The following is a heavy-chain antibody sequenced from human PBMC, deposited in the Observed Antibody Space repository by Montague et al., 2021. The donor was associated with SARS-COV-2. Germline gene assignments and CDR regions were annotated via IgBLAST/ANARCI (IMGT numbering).Heavy chain of an antibody. CDR2: IDTSGNT. J-gene: IGHJ6*02. Sequence: TLSLICTVSGGSISSGSHYWSWIRQPAGKGLEWIGRIDTSGNTKYISSLKSRVTISVDTPKNQFSLKLSSVTTADTAVYYCARRIDYYGIDVWGQGTTVTVSS. CDR3: ARRIDYYGIDV. CDR1: GGSISSGSHY. V-gene: IGHV4-61*02. D-gene: IGHD1-26*01.